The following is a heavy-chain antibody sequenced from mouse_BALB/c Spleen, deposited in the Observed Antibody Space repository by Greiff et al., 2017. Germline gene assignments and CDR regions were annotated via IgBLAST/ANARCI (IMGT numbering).Heavy chain of an antibody. CDR2: IWAGGST. J-gene: IGHJ3*01. CDR3: ARDGDFMITSWFAY. D-gene: IGHD2-4*01. Sequence: VQLVESGPGLVAPSQSLSITCTVSGFSLTSYGVHWVRQPPGKGLEWLGVIWAGGSTNYNSALMSRLSISKDNSKSQVFLKMNSLQTDDTAMYYCARDGDFMITSWFAYWGQGTLVTVSA. CDR1: GFSLTSYG. V-gene: IGHV2-9*02.